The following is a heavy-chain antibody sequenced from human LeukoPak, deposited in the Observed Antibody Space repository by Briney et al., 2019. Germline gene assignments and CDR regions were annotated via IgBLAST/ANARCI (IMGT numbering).Heavy chain of an antibody. CDR3: ARGGWSLDY. CDR2: IYYNGNT. J-gene: IGHJ4*02. V-gene: IGHV4-59*01. D-gene: IGHD3-22*01. CDR1: GSSINNFY. Sequence: SETLSLTCTVSGSSINNFYWTWIRQSPQKGLEWVGYIYYNGNTYYHPSLQSRLTISVDTSRNQFSLSLRSVTVADTAVYYCARGGWSLDYWGQGTLVTVSS.